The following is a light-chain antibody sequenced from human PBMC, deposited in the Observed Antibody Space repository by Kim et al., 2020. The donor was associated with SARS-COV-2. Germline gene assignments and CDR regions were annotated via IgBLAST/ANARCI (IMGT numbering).Light chain of an antibody. CDR1: QGISGW. V-gene: IGKV1-5*01. Sequence: PAVWATVGNRCTITRGARQGISGWLDWYEQKPGRAIKLLFYHASRLQSGVPARGSGSASGTEFTLTISRLQPDDLATYYCHHLGTFGLGTRVDIK. CDR2: HAS. CDR3: HHLGT. J-gene: IGKJ3*01.